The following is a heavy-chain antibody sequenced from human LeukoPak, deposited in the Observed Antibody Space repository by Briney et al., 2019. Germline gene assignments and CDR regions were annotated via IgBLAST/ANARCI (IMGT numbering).Heavy chain of an antibody. V-gene: IGHV3-21*01. Sequence: AGRSLRLSCAASGFTFSSYTMNWVRQAPGKGLEWVSSISSSSYIYYADSVKGRFTISRDNPENSLYLQMNSLTAEDTAVYYCARRFDSWGQGTLVTVSS. CDR2: ISSSSYI. CDR3: ARRFDS. J-gene: IGHJ4*02. CDR1: GFTFSSYT.